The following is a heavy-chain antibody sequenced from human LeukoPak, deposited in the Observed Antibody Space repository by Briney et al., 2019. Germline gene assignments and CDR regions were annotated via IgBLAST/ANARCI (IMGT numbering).Heavy chain of an antibody. CDR1: GYSFTSYW. V-gene: IGHV5-51*01. CDR2: IYPGDSDT. J-gene: IGHJ4*02. D-gene: IGHD6-13*01. CDR3: ARTRGAYSSTWYEDY. Sequence: GESLKISCKGSGYSFTSYWIGWVRQMPGKGLEWMGIIYPGDSDTRYSPSFQGQVTISADKSISTAYLQWSSLKTSDTAMYYCARTRGAYSSTWYEDYWGQGTLVTVSS.